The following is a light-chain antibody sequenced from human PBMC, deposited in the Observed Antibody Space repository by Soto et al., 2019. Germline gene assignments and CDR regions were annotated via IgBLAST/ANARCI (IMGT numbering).Light chain of an antibody. CDR3: QESNNWPYT. CDR1: QSVTDN. J-gene: IGKJ2*01. Sequence: EIVMTQSPATLSVSPGERATLSCRASQSVTDNLAWYQQKPGQAPRLLIYGASTSATGIPARFSGSGSGTEFTLTISSLQSEDFALYYCQESNNWPYTFGQGTKLEIK. V-gene: IGKV3-15*01. CDR2: GAS.